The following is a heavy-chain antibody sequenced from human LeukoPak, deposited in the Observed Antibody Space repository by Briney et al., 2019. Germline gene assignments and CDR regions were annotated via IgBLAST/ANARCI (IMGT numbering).Heavy chain of an antibody. Sequence: SETLSLTCSVSGASMTSYYWSWIRQPPGKGLEWIGYIHYTGRINCNPSLQSRVTISVDTSKSLFSLRLNSVTAADTAVYYCARLNPLTLVRADTYYHSMDVWGQGTTVTVSS. J-gene: IGHJ6*02. CDR3: ARLNPLTLVRADTYYHSMDV. D-gene: IGHD3-10*01. CDR2: IHYTGRI. V-gene: IGHV4-59*08. CDR1: GASMTSYY.